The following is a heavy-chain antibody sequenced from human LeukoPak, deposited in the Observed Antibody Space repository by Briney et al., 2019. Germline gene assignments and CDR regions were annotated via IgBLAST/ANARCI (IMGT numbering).Heavy chain of an antibody. CDR2: ISGSGGST. Sequence: GGSLRLSCAASGFTFSSYSMNWVRQAPGKGLEWVSAISGSGGSTYYADSVKGRFTISRDNSKNTLYLQMNSLRAEDTAVYYCAKNGGYYDFWSGYMDVWGKGTTVTVSS. D-gene: IGHD3-3*01. V-gene: IGHV3-23*01. CDR3: AKNGGYYDFWSGYMDV. J-gene: IGHJ6*03. CDR1: GFTFSSYS.